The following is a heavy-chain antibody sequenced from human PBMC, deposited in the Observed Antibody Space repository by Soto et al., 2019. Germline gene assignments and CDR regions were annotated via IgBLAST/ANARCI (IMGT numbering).Heavy chain of an antibody. J-gene: IGHJ4*02. V-gene: IGHV4-34*01. CDR1: GGSFSDYY. Sequence: SETLSLTCAVYGGSFSDYYWRWIRQPPGKRLEWIGEINHSGTTDYNPALKSRVTISVDTSKNQFSLRVSSVTAADTAVYYCARRLYSGSYPNFDYWGQG. CDR3: ARRLYSGSYPNFDY. CDR2: INHSGTT. D-gene: IGHD1-26*01.